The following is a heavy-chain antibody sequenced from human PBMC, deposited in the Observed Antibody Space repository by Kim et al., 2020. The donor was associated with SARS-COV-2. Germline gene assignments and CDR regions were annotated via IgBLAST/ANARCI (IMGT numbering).Heavy chain of an antibody. Sequence: GGSLRLSCAASGFTFTTYGMHWVRQAPGKGLEWVAVIWYDGSNKYYADSVKGRFTISRDNSKNTLYLQMNSLTAEDTAVYYCARDGNENRYFDYWGQGTLVTVSS. CDR2: IWYDGSNK. CDR3: ARDGNENRYFDY. D-gene: IGHD1-1*01. V-gene: IGHV3-33*01. CDR1: GFTFTTYG. J-gene: IGHJ4*02.